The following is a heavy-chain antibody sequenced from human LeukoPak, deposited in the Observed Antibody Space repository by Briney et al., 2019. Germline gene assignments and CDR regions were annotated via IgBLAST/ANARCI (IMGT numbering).Heavy chain of an antibody. D-gene: IGHD3/OR15-3a*01. CDR3: ARQTGSGLFILP. CDR1: GGSISSYNYY. CDR2: IYYSGNT. J-gene: IGHJ4*02. V-gene: IGHV4-39*01. Sequence: SETLSLTCTVSGGSISSYNYYRGWIRQPPGKGLEWIGSIYYSGNTYYNASLKSQVSISIDTSKNQFSLRLTSVTAADTAVYYCARQTGSGLFILPGGQGTLVTVSS.